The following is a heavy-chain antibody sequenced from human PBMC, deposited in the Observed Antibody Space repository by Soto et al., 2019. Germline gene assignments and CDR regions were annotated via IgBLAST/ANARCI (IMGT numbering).Heavy chain of an antibody. J-gene: IGHJ1*01. Sequence: SETLSLTCAVSGGSISSGGYSWSWIRQPPGKGLEWIGYIYHSGSTYYNPSLKSRVTISVDRSKNQFSLKLSSVTAADTAVYYCARASGSGSYKHFQRWGQGTRVTVSA. D-gene: IGHD3-22*01. CDR1: GGSISSGGYS. CDR3: ARASGSGSYKHFQR. CDR2: IYHSGST. V-gene: IGHV4-30-2*01.